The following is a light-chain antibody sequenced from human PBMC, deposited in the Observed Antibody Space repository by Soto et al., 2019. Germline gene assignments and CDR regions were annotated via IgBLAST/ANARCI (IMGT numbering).Light chain of an antibody. J-gene: IGKJ2*01. V-gene: IGKV1-5*01. CDR1: QSISSW. CDR2: DAS. Sequence: DIQMTQSPSTLSASVGDRVTITCRASQSISSWLAWYQQKPGKAPKLLIYDASSLESGVRSRFSGSGSGTEFTLTISTPQPDDFATYSCQEYNSYSNTYGQGTKLEIK. CDR3: QEYNSYSNT.